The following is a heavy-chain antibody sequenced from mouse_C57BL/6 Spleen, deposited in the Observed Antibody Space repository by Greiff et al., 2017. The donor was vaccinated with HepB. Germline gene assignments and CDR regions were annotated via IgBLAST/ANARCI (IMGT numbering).Heavy chain of an antibody. CDR3: ARNYYGTGYFDV. J-gene: IGHJ1*03. D-gene: IGHD1-1*01. V-gene: IGHV1-52*01. Sequence: VQLQQPGAELVRPGSSVKLSCKASGYTFTSYWMHWVKQRPIQGLEWIGNIDPSDSETHYNQKFKDKATLTVDKSSSTAYMQLSSLTSEDSAVYYFARNYYGTGYFDVWGTGTTVTVSS. CDR1: GYTFTSYW. CDR2: IDPSDSET.